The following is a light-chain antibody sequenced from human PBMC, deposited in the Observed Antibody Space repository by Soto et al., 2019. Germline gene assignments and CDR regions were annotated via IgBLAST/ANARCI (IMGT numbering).Light chain of an antibody. Sequence: EVVLTQSPGTLSLSPGERATLSCRASQSVSSSYLAWYQQKPGQAPRLLIYGASSRGTGIPDRFSGSGSGTDFTLTISILEPEDFAVYYCQQYGSSPWTFGQGTKVEIK. V-gene: IGKV3-20*01. CDR3: QQYGSSPWT. CDR2: GAS. CDR1: QSVSSSY. J-gene: IGKJ1*01.